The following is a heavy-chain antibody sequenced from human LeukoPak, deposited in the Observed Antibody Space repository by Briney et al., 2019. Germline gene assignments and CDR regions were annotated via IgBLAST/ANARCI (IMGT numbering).Heavy chain of an antibody. CDR1: GFTFSSYA. CDR3: AKVKDYGFSYYFDY. J-gene: IGHJ4*02. D-gene: IGHD4-17*01. CDR2: ISGSGGST. V-gene: IGHV3-23*01. Sequence: GGSLRLSCAASGFTFSSYAMSWVRQAPGKGLEWVSAISGSGGSTYSADSVKGRFTISRDNSKNTLYLQMNSLRAEDTAVYYCAKVKDYGFSYYFDYWGQGTLVTVSS.